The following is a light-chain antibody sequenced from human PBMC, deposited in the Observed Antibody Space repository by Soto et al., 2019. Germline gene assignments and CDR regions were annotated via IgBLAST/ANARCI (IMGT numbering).Light chain of an antibody. J-gene: IGKJ1*01. CDR3: LQGTHWPPT. V-gene: IGKV2-30*01. CDR2: KAS. Sequence: DVVMTQSPLSLPVTLGQPASISCRSSRSLVYSDGNAYLNWFHQRPGQSPRRLIYKASNRDSGVRDKFSGSGSGPDDTRHINRVEAEDVGVYYCLQGTHWPPTFGRGTRVEIE. CDR1: RSLVYSDGNAY.